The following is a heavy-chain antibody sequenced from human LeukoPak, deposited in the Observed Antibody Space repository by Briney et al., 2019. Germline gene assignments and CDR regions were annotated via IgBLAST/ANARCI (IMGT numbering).Heavy chain of an antibody. CDR1: GYTFTSYG. CDR2: ISAYNGNT. CDR3: ARAPRSCSGGSCYGVY. J-gene: IGHJ4*02. Sequence: ASVKVSCKASGYTFTSYGISWVRQAPGKGLEWMGWISAYNGNTNYAQKLQGRVTMTTDTSTSTAYMELRSLRSDDTAVYYCARAPRSCSGGSCYGVYWGQGTLVTVSS. D-gene: IGHD2-15*01. V-gene: IGHV1-18*01.